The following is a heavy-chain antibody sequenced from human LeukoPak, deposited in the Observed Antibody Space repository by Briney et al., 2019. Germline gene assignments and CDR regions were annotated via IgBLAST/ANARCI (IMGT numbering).Heavy chain of an antibody. CDR2: INPNSGGT. Sequence: ASVKVSCKASGYTFTGYYMHWVRQAPGQGLEWMGWINPNSGGTNYAQKFQGRVTMTRDTSISRAYMELSRLRSDDTAVYYCARSLIAAAGTFDYWGQGTLVTVSS. CDR1: GYTFTGYY. D-gene: IGHD6-13*01. CDR3: ARSLIAAAGTFDY. V-gene: IGHV1-2*02. J-gene: IGHJ4*02.